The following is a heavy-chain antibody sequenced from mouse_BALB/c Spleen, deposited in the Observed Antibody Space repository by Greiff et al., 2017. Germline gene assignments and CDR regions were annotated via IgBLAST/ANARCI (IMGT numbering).Heavy chain of an antibody. V-gene: IGHV1-31*01. CDR1: GYSFTGYY. Sequence: EVQLVESGPELVKPGASVKISCKASGYSFTGYYMHWVKQSHVKSLEWIGRINPYNGATSYNQNFKDKASLTVDKSSSTAYMELHSLTSEDSAVYYCARNDYDGPFAYWGQGTLVTVSA. CDR3: ARNDYDGPFAY. D-gene: IGHD2-4*01. CDR2: INPYNGAT. J-gene: IGHJ3*01.